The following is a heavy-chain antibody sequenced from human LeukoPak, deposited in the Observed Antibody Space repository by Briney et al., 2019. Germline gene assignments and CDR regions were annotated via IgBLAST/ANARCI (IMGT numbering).Heavy chain of an antibody. CDR2: IYPGDSDT. J-gene: IGHJ4*02. Sequence: GESLKISCKGSGYSFTSYWIGWVRQMPGKGLEWKGIIYPGDSDTRYSPSFQGQVTISADKSISTAYLQWSSLKASDTAMYYCAGGSCSGGSCYETVFDYWGQGTLVTVSS. CDR1: GYSFTSYW. V-gene: IGHV5-51*01. CDR3: AGGSCSGGSCYETVFDY. D-gene: IGHD2-15*01.